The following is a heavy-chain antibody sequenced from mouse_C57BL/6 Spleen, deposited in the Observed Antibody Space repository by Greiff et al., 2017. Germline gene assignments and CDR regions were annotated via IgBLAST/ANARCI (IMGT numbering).Heavy chain of an antibody. CDR3: TRSKAWFAY. J-gene: IGHJ3*01. CDR2: IDPETGGT. CDR1: GYTFTDYE. Sequence: QVQLKESGAELVRPGASVTLSCKASGYTFTDYEMHWVKQTPVHGLEWIGAIDPETGGTAYNQKFKGKAILTADKSSSTAYMELRSLTSEDSAVYYCTRSKAWFAYWGQGTLVTVSA. D-gene: IGHD1-3*01. V-gene: IGHV1-15*01.